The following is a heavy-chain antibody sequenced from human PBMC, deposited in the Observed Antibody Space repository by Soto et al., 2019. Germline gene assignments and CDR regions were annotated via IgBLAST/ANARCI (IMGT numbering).Heavy chain of an antibody. CDR2: IIPIFGTA. J-gene: IGHJ4*02. CDR3: ARSPRREMATILDY. D-gene: IGHD5-12*01. V-gene: IGHV1-69*13. Sequence: SVKVSCKASGCTVSSYAISWVRQAPGQGLEWMGGIIPIFGTANYAQKFQGRVTITADESTSTAYMELSSLRSEDTAVYYCARSPRREMATILDYWGQGTLVTVSS. CDR1: GCTVSSYA.